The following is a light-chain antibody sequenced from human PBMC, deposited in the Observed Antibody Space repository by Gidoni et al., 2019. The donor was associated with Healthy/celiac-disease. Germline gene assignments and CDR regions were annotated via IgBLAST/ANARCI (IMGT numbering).Light chain of an antibody. Sequence: AIRMTQSPSSLSASTGDRVTITCRASQGISSYLAWYQQKPGKAPKLLIYAASTLQSGVPSRFSGSGSGTDFTLTISCLQSEDFATYYCQQYYSYPFTCGQGTRLEIK. CDR3: QQYYSYPFT. CDR1: QGISSY. J-gene: IGKJ5*01. CDR2: AAS. V-gene: IGKV1-8*01.